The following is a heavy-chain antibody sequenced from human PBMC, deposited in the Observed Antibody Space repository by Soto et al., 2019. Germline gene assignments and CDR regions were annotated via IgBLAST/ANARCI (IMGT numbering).Heavy chain of an antibody. CDR1: GGSISSSSYY. CDR2: IYYSGST. J-gene: IGHJ4*02. CDR3: ATMGGVVVIAIDDY. Sequence: QLQLQESGPGLVKPSETLSLTCTVSGGSISSSSYYWGWIRQPPGKGLEWIGSIYYSGSTYYNPSLKSRVTISVDTSKNQFSLKLSSVTAADTAVYYCATMGGVVVIAIDDYWGQGTLVTVSS. V-gene: IGHV4-39*01. D-gene: IGHD2-21*01.